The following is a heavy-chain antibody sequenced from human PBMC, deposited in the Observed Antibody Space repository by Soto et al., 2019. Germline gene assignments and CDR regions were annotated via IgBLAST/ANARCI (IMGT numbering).Heavy chain of an antibody. V-gene: IGHV1-18*04. CDR3: ASDPVAIIGRKYYFYGMDV. CDR2: ISGYTGDT. CDR1: GYTFASYG. D-gene: IGHD1-26*01. J-gene: IGHJ6*02. Sequence: QVQLVQSGSEVKAPGASVKVSCKASGYTFASYGITWVRQVPGHGLEWLGWISGYTGDTNLGQKLQDRVTMTTDTSTTTAYMELRSLRPDDSAVYYCASDPVAIIGRKYYFYGMDVWGQGTTVTVSS.